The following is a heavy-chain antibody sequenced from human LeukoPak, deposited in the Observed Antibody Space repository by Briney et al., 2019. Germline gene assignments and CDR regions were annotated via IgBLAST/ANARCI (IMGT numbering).Heavy chain of an antibody. CDR2: IYYSGST. Sequence: SETLSLTCTVSGGSISSYYWSWIRQPPGKGLEWIGYIYYSGSTNYNPSLKSRVTISVDTSKNQFSLKLSSVAAADTAVYYCARRGYIAVAGTVDYWGQGTLVTVSS. V-gene: IGHV4-59*12. J-gene: IGHJ4*02. D-gene: IGHD6-19*01. CDR1: GGSISSYY. CDR3: ARRGYIAVAGTVDY.